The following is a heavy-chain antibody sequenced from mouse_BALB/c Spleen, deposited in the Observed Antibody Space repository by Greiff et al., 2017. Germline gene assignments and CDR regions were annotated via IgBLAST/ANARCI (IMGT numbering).Heavy chain of an antibody. J-gene: IGHJ2*01. D-gene: IGHD2-1*01. CDR1: GFAFSSYD. Sequence: EVQLVESGGGLVKPGGSLKLSCAASGFAFSSYDMSWVRQTPEKRLEWVAYISSGGGSTYYPDTVKGRFTISRDNAKNTLYLQMSSLKSEDTAMYYCAREGNYGGFDYWGQGTTLTVSS. CDR3: AREGNYGGFDY. V-gene: IGHV5-12-1*01. CDR2: ISSGGGST.